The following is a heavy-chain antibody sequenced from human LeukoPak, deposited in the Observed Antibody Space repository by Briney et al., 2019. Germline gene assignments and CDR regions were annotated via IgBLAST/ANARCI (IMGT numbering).Heavy chain of an antibody. CDR2: ISWDGGST. CDR1: GFTFDDYT. D-gene: IGHD4/OR15-4a*01. V-gene: IGHV3-43*01. CDR3: AKGPNAYYYMDV. Sequence: GGSLRLSCAASGFTFDDYTMHWVRQAPGKGLEWVSLISWDGGSTYYADSVKGRFTISRDNSKNSLYLQMNSLRTEDTALYYCAKGPNAYYYMDVWGKGTTVTISS. J-gene: IGHJ6*03.